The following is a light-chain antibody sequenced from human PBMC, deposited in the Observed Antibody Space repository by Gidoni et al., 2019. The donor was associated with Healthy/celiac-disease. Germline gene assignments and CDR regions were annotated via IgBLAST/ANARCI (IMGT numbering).Light chain of an antibody. CDR2: GAS. CDR1: QSVSSN. Sequence: EIVMTQSPATLSVSPGERATLSCRASQSVSSNLAWYQQKPGQAPRLLIYGASTSATGIPARFSGSGSGTEFILTISSLQSEDFAVYYCQQYNNWPPLTFGGGTKVEIK. V-gene: IGKV3-15*01. J-gene: IGKJ4*01. CDR3: QQYNNWPPLT.